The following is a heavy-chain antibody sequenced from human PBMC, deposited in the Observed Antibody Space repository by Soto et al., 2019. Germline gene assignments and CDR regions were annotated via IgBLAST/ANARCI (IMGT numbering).Heavy chain of an antibody. D-gene: IGHD2-15*01. V-gene: IGHV3-30*03. CDR2: ISYDGSNK. J-gene: IGHJ4*02. CDR1: GFTFSSYG. Sequence: GGSLRLSCAASGFTFSSYGMHWVRQAPGKGLEWVAVISYDGSNKYYADSVKGRFTISRDNSKNTLYLQMNSLRAEDTAVYYCVLEEDISPGYFDYWGQGTLVTVSS. CDR3: VLEEDISPGYFDY.